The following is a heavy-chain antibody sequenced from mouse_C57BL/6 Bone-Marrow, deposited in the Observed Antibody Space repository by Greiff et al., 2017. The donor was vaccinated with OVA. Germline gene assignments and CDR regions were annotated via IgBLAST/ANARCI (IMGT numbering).Heavy chain of an antibody. D-gene: IGHD3-2*02. Sequence: QVQLQQPGAELVMPGASVKLSCKASGYTFTSYWMHWVKQRPGQGLEWIGEIDPSDSYTNYNQKFKGKSTLTVDKSSSTAYLQLSSLTSEDSAVYYCAREGSSDYVAYYWGQGTTLTVSS. CDR3: AREGSSDYVAYY. J-gene: IGHJ2*01. CDR1: GYTFTSYW. V-gene: IGHV1-69*01. CDR2: IDPSDSYT.